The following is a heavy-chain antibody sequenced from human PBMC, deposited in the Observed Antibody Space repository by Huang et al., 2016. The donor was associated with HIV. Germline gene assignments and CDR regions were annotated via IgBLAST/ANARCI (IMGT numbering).Heavy chain of an antibody. CDR1: GGSISSYY. Sequence: QVQLQESGPGLVKPSETLSLTCIVSGGSISSYYWGWIRQPAGKGLEWIGRIYTSGMTNYNPSIKSRVTMSVGTSKNQFALKLSSVTAADTAVYYCARQGHSSSWGALGYWGQGTLVTVSS. V-gene: IGHV4-4*07. J-gene: IGHJ4*02. CDR2: IYTSGMT. D-gene: IGHD6-13*01. CDR3: ARQGHSSSWGALGY.